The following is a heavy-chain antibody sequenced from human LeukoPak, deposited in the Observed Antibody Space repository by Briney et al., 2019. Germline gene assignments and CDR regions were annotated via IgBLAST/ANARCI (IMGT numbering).Heavy chain of an antibody. Sequence: PSETLSLTCTVSGGSISRYYWSWIRQPPGKGLEWIGYIYYSGSNNYNPFLKSRVTISVDTSKNQFSLKLSSVTAADTAVYYCARMIAAAGTEYFDYWGQGTLVTVSS. CDR3: ARMIAAAGTEYFDY. CDR2: IYYSGSN. V-gene: IGHV4-59*01. CDR1: GGSISRYY. D-gene: IGHD6-13*01. J-gene: IGHJ4*02.